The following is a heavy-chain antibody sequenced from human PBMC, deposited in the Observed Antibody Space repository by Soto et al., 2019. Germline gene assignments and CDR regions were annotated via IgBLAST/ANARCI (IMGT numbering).Heavy chain of an antibody. CDR3: AKGGYYSVFDI. CDR1: GFPFSSYA. J-gene: IGHJ3*02. CDR2: ISGSGVLT. D-gene: IGHD3-16*01. Sequence: GGSQRLSCVASGFPFSSYAMSWVRQTPGQGLEWVSGISGSGVLTYYADSVKGRFTISRDNSNNTLSLQVHSLRVEDTAVYFCAKGGYYSVFDIWGQGTMVTVSS. V-gene: IGHV3-23*01.